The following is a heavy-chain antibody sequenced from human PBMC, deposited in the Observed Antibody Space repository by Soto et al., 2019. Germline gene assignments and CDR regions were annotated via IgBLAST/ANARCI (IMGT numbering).Heavy chain of an antibody. CDR1: GYSFTSYW. CDR3: ARGDGDYYYYMDV. J-gene: IGHJ6*03. V-gene: IGHV5-51*01. CDR2: IYPGDSDT. D-gene: IGHD3-10*01. Sequence: PGESLKNSCKGSGYSFTSYWIGWMRQMPGKGLEWMGIIYPGDSDTRYSPSFQGQVTISADKSISTAYLQWSSLKASDTAMYYCARGDGDYYYYMDVWGKGTTVTVSS.